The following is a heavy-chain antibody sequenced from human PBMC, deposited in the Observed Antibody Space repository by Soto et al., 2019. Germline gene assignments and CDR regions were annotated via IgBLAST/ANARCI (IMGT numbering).Heavy chain of an antibody. D-gene: IGHD6-13*01. J-gene: IGHJ5*02. CDR2: IVVGSGNT. Sequence: SVKVSCKASGFTFTSSAMQWVRQARGQRLEWIGWIVVGSGNTNYAQKFQERVTITRDMSTSTAYMELSSLRSEDTAVYYCAADRQLVLGGFDPWGQGTLVTVSS. CDR1: GFTFTSSA. V-gene: IGHV1-58*02. CDR3: AADRQLVLGGFDP.